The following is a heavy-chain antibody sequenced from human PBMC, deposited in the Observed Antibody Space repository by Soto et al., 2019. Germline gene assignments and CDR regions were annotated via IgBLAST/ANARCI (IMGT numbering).Heavy chain of an antibody. Sequence: GGSLRLSCATSGFTFHDYAMSWVRQAPGKGLEWVSAIAFTGSATYYADSVKGRFTISRDNSKNTLFLQMNSLRAEDTAVYYCARIPFDHVWGTDRYSPNFDYWGQGTQVTVSS. D-gene: IGHD3-16*02. CDR3: ARIPFDHVWGTDRYSPNFDY. CDR2: IAFTGSAT. J-gene: IGHJ4*02. V-gene: IGHV3-23*05. CDR1: GFTFHDYA.